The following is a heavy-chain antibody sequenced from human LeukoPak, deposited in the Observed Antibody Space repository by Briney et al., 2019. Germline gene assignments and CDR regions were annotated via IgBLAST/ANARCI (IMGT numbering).Heavy chain of an antibody. V-gene: IGHV4-4*07. Sequence: MASETLSLTCTVSGDCIGTKYWSWIRRPAGRGLEWIGRISSIGTTDYSPSLKGRATMSLDTSKNQFSLSLRSVTAADTAVYYCARLDILVPRAVEWFDPWGQGTLVIVSS. CDR2: ISSIGTT. CDR1: GDCIGTKY. J-gene: IGHJ5*02. CDR3: ARLDILVPRAVEWFDP. D-gene: IGHD3-9*01.